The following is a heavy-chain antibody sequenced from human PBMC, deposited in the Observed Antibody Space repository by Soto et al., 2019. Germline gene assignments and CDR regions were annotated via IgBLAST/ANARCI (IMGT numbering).Heavy chain of an antibody. CDR2: IYYSGST. CDR1: GGSISSGGYY. Sequence: PSETLSLTCTVSGGSISSGGYYWSWIRQHPGKGLEWIGYIYYSGSTYYNQSLKSRVTISVDTSKNQFSLKLSSVTAADTAVYYCARAGYSSSWYFGEYYYYGMDVWGQGTTVT. D-gene: IGHD6-13*01. J-gene: IGHJ6*02. CDR3: ARAGYSSSWYFGEYYYYGMDV. V-gene: IGHV4-31*03.